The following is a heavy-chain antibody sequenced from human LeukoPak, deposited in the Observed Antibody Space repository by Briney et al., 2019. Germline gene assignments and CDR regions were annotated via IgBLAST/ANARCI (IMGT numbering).Heavy chain of an antibody. CDR2: IYYSGST. CDR3: ARGAMVRGVIPRFDY. CDR1: GGSISRGDYY. D-gene: IGHD3-10*01. V-gene: IGHV4-30-4*01. J-gene: IGHJ4*02. Sequence: SSQTLSLTCTVSGGSISRGDYYWSWIRQPPGKGLEWIWYIYYSGSTYYNPSLKSRVTISVDTSKNQFSLKLSSVTAADTAVYYCARGAMVRGVIPRFDYWGQGTLVTVSS.